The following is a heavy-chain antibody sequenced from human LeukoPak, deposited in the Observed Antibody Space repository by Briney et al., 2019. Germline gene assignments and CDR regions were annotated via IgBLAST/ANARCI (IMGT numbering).Heavy chain of an antibody. Sequence: PGGSLRLSCAASGFTFSSYAMSWVRQAPGKGLEWVSAISGSGGSTYYADSVKGRFTLSRDNSKNTLYLQMNSLRAEDTAVYYCAKDNRYRQYYYDSSGYDSQTLDYWGQGTLVTVSS. CDR1: GFTFSSYA. J-gene: IGHJ4*02. V-gene: IGHV3-23*01. CDR2: ISGSGGST. CDR3: AKDNRYRQYYYDSSGYDSQTLDY. D-gene: IGHD3-22*01.